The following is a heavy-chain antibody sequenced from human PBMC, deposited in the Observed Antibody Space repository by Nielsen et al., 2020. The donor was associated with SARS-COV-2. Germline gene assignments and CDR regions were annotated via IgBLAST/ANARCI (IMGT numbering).Heavy chain of an antibody. CDR1: GFTFDDYA. Sequence: SLRLSCAASGFTFDDYAMHWVRQAPGKGLEWVSGISWNSGSIGYADSVKGRFTISRDNAKNSLYLQMNSLRAEDTAVYYCARDLSTVVTPDTFDIWGQGTMVTVSS. J-gene: IGHJ3*02. D-gene: IGHD4-23*01. CDR3: ARDLSTVVTPDTFDI. V-gene: IGHV3-9*01. CDR2: ISWNSGSI.